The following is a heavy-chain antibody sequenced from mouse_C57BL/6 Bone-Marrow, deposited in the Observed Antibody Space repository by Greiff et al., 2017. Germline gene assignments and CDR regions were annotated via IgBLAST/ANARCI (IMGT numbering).Heavy chain of an antibody. Sequence: QVQLKQPGAELVKPGASVKLSCKASGYTFTSYWMQWVKQRPGQGLEWIGEIDPSDSYTNYNQKFKGKATLTVDTSSSTAYMQLSSLTSEDSAVYYCARGVVRRTAHWGGDVWGTGTTVTGSS. CDR1: GYTFTSYW. V-gene: IGHV1-50*01. CDR2: IDPSDSYT. D-gene: IGHD1-1*02. J-gene: IGHJ1*03. CDR3: ARGVVRRTAHWGGDV.